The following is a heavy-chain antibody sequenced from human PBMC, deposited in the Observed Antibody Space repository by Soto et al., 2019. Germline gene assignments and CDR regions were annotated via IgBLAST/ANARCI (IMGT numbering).Heavy chain of an antibody. D-gene: IGHD3-3*01. CDR1: GYTFTSYG. J-gene: IGHJ4*02. CDR2: ISAYNGNT. Sequence: ASVKVSCKASGYTFTSYGISWVRQAPGQGLEWMGWISAYNGNTNYAQKLQGRVTMTTDTSTSTAYMELRSLRSDDTAVYYCARGISYYDFWSGYYIWLDSWGQGTLVTVSS. V-gene: IGHV1-18*01. CDR3: ARGISYYDFWSGYYIWLDS.